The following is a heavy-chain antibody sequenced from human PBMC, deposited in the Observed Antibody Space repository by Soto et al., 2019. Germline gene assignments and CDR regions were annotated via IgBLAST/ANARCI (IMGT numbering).Heavy chain of an antibody. Sequence: GGSLKRSCAASGFTFSSNWMSWVRQAPGKGLEWVANIKQDGSEKYYVDSVKGRFTISRDNAMNSLYLQMNSLRAEDTAVYYCARIEMSSGWYGSYYYGMDVWGQGTTVTVSS. V-gene: IGHV3-7*01. CDR2: IKQDGSEK. CDR3: ARIEMSSGWYGSYYYGMDV. J-gene: IGHJ6*02. CDR1: GFTFSSNW. D-gene: IGHD6-19*01.